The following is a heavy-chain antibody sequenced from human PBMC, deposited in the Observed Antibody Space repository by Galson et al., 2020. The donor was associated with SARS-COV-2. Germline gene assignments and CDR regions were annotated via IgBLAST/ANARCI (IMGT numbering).Heavy chain of an antibody. CDR3: ARDRSDCSGGSCYYFPY. CDR2: INPSGGST. V-gene: IGHV1-46*01. D-gene: IGHD2-15*01. Sequence: YYMHWVRQAPGQGLEWMGIINPSGGSTSYAQKFQGRVTMTRDTSTSTVYMELSSLRSEDTAVYYCARDRSDCSGGSCYYFPYWGQGTLVTVSS. J-gene: IGHJ4*02. CDR1: YY.